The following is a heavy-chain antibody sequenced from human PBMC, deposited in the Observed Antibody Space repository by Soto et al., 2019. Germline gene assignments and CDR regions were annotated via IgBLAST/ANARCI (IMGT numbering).Heavy chain of an antibody. J-gene: IGHJ4*02. CDR3: AGREITMVRGVMVY. V-gene: IGHV1-69*06. CDR1: RGTFSSYA. CDR2: IIPIFGTA. D-gene: IGHD3-10*01. Sequence: ASVKVSCKASRGTFSSYAISWVRQAPGQGLEWMGGIIPIFGTANYAQKFQGRVTITADKSTSTAYMELSSLRSEDTAVYYCAGREITMVRGVMVYWGQGTLVTVSS.